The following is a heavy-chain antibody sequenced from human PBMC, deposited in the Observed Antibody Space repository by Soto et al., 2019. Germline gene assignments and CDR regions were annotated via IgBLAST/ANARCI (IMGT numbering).Heavy chain of an antibody. CDR2: ISYDGSNK. CDR3: AREWYGMDV. J-gene: IGHJ6*02. V-gene: IGHV3-30-3*01. CDR1: GFTFIRYA. Sequence: GGSLRLSCAASGFTFIRYAMHWVRQAPGKGLEWVAVISYDGSNKYYADSVKGRFTISRDNSKNTLYLQMNSLRAEDTAVYYCAREWYGMDVWGQGTTVTVSS.